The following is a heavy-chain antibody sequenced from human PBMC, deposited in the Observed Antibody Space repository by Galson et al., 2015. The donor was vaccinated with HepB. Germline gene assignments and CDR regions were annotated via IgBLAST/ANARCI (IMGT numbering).Heavy chain of an antibody. CDR1: GFSFSSYW. V-gene: IGHV3-7*03. Sequence: SLRLSCAASGFSFSSYWMTWVRQAPGKGLEWVANIKQDGSEKYYVDSLKGRFTISRDNAKNSLYLQMNSLRAEDTAVYYCARDFPYYYYYYYMDVWGKGTTVTVSS. CDR3: ARDFPYYYYYYYMDV. J-gene: IGHJ6*03. CDR2: IKQDGSEK.